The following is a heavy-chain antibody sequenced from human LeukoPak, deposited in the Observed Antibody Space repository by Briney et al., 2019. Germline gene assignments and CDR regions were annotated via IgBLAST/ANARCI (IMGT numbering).Heavy chain of an antibody. CDR3: AKGYGWEASYYYYYMDV. D-gene: IGHD1-26*01. V-gene: IGHV3-9*01. CDR1: GFTFDDYA. Sequence: GGSLRLSCAASGFTFDDYAMHWVRQAPGKGLEWVSGISWNSGRIGYADSVKGRFTISRDNSKNTLYLRMNSLRAEDTAVYYCAKGYGWEASYYYYYMDVWGKGTTVTVSS. J-gene: IGHJ6*03. CDR2: ISWNSGRI.